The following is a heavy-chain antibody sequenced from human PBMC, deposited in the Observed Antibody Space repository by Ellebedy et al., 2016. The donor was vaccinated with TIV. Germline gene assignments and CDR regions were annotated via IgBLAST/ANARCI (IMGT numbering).Heavy chain of an antibody. CDR1: GYTFTSYD. Sequence: ASVKVSCKASGYTFTSYDINWVRQATGQGLEWMGWMNPNSGNTGYAQKFQGRVTMTRNTSITTAYMELSSLRSEDTAMYYCARGGHYYDSSGYLNMAFDIWGQGTMVTVSS. CDR3: ARGGHYYDSSGYLNMAFDI. D-gene: IGHD3-22*01. V-gene: IGHV1-8*01. CDR2: MNPNSGNT. J-gene: IGHJ3*02.